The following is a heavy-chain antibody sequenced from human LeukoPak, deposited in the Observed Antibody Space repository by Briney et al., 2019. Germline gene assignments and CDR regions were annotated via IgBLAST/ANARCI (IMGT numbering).Heavy chain of an antibody. CDR2: IYHSEYT. CDR1: GGSITSANW. D-gene: IGHD5-24*01. V-gene: IGHV4-4*02. J-gene: IGHJ6*02. CDR3: ASDDGVGMDV. Sequence: SGTLSLTCAVSGGSITSANWWSWVRQPPGKGLEWIGEIYHSEYTNYNPSLKSRVTISAGKSKNQFFLKLNSVTAADTAVYYCASDDGVGMDVWSQGTTVTVSS.